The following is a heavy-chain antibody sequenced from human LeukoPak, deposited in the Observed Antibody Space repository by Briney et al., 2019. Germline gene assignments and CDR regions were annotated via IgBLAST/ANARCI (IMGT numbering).Heavy chain of an antibody. D-gene: IGHD6-13*01. CDR3: AREAPGTGWFDP. Sequence: ASVKVSCKASGGTFSSYAISWVRQAPGQGLEWMGWINAGNADTRYSQDFQGRLTMTTDTSTSIAYMELRSLISDDTALYYCAREAPGTGWFDPWGPGTLVTVSS. J-gene: IGHJ5*02. CDR1: GGTFSSYA. V-gene: IGHV1-18*01. CDR2: INAGNADT.